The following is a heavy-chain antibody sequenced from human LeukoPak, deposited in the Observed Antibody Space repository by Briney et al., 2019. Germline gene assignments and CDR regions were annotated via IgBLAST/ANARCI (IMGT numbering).Heavy chain of an antibody. CDR3: AKGRTGTNYFGMDV. J-gene: IGHJ6*02. CDR2: VKSGGNT. V-gene: IGHV3-23*01. CDR1: GFTFSTYD. Sequence: GGSLRLSCAASGFTFSTYDMRWDRQAPGKGLEWVSTVKSGGNTYYADSVKGRFTVSRDNSKNTVYLQMNSLRAEDTAIYYCAKGRTGTNYFGMDVWGQGTTVTVSS. D-gene: IGHD1-14*01.